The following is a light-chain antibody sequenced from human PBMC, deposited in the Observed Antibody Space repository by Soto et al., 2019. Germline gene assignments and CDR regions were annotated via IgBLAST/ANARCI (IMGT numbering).Light chain of an antibody. Sequence: QAVVTQPPSVSGAPGQRVTISCTGSGSNIGAGYDVHWYQLVSGTAPRLLIYSNINRPSGVPDRFSGSRSGASASLAITGXQAEDEAHYYCQSFDNKPHVLFGGGTKLTVL. CDR1: GSNIGAGYD. CDR3: QSFDNKPHVL. V-gene: IGLV1-40*03. J-gene: IGLJ3*02. CDR2: SNI.